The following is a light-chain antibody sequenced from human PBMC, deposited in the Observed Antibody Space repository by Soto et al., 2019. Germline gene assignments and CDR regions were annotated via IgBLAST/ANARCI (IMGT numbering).Light chain of an antibody. CDR2: DTS. J-gene: IGKJ4*01. V-gene: IGKV3-11*01. CDR3: QQYASSPLT. Sequence: EIVLTQSPATLSLSPWERATLSCRASQRVNNYLAWYQQKPGQAPRLLIYDTSNRATGIPARFSGSGSGTDFTLTISRLEPEDFTVYYCQQYASSPLTFGGGTKVDIK. CDR1: QRVNNY.